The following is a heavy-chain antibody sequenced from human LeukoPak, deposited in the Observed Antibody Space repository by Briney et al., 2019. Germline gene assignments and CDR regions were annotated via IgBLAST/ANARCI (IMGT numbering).Heavy chain of an antibody. CDR3: ARQEYCSGGSCYTWFDP. CDR1: GYSINNYW. J-gene: IGHJ5*02. Sequence: GESLKISCKGSGYSINNYWIGWVRQMPGKGLEWMGIIYPADSDIRYSPSFQGQVTISADKSISTAYLQWSSLKASDTAMYSCARQEYCSGGSCYTWFDPWGQGTLVTVSS. CDR2: IYPADSDI. D-gene: IGHD2-15*01. V-gene: IGHV5-51*01.